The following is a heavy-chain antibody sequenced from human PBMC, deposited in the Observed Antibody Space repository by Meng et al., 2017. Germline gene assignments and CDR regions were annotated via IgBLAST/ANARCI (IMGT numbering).Heavy chain of an antibody. D-gene: IGHD4-17*01. J-gene: IGHJ6*02. CDR2: IKEDGSQI. CDR3: AKGSDYGDYDYYYGMDV. V-gene: IGHV3-7*01. Sequence: GESLKISCAASGFTFSSYWMSWVRQAPGKGLEWVANIKEDGSQIYYVDSVKGRFTISRDNSRNSLFLQMNSLRAEDTAVYYCAKGSDYGDYDYYYGMDVWGQGTTVTVSS. CDR1: GFTFSSYW.